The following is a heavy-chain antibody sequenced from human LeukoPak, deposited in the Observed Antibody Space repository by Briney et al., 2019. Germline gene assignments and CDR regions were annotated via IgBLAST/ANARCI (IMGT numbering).Heavy chain of an antibody. Sequence: GESLKISCKGSGYSFTSYWIGWVRQMPGKGLEWMGIIYPGDSDTRYSPSFQGQVTISADKSISTAYLQWSSLKASDTAMYYCARLRIATAYYYYYDMDVWGQGTTVTVSS. V-gene: IGHV5-51*01. J-gene: IGHJ6*02. CDR2: IYPGDSDT. CDR1: GYSFTSYW. D-gene: IGHD2-15*01. CDR3: ARLRIATAYYYYYDMDV.